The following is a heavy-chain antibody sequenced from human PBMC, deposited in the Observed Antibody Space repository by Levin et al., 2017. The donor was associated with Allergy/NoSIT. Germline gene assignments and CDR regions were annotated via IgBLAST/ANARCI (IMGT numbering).Heavy chain of an antibody. CDR3: TTDYCSSTSCPGYFGYFDL. D-gene: IGHD2-2*01. CDR1: GFTFSNAW. V-gene: IGHV3-15*01. J-gene: IGHJ2*01. Sequence: GGSLRLSCAASGFTFSNAWMSWVRQAPGKGLEWVGRIKSKTDGGTTDYAAPVKGRFTISRDDSKNTLYLQMNSLKTEDTAVYYCTTDYCSSTSCPGYFGYFDLWGRGTLVTVSS. CDR2: IKSKTDGGTT.